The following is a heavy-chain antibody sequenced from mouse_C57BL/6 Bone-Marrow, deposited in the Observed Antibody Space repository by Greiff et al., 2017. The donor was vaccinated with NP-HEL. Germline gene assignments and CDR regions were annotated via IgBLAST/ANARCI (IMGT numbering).Heavy chain of an antibody. CDR2: IYPGGGYT. CDR1: GYTFTNYW. J-gene: IGHJ1*03. V-gene: IGHV1-63*01. CDR3: ASHYYGREWYFDV. Sequence: QVQLQQSGAELVRPGTSVKMSCKASGYTFTNYWIGWAKQRPGHGLEWIGDIYPGGGYTNYNEKFKGKATLTADKSSSTAYMQFSSLTSEDSAIYYCASHYYGREWYFDVWGTGTTVTVSS. D-gene: IGHD1-1*01.